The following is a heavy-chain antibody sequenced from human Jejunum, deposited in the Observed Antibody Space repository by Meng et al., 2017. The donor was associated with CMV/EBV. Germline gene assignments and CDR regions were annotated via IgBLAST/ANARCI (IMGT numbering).Heavy chain of an antibody. CDR2: IYHSGST. CDR3: ARQLTMIRGGHFDF. Sequence: GDSINNGNWTSWVRQPPGKGMEWIGEIYHSGSTNYNPSLKRRVTISIDTSQNRFSLNVNSVTAADTAIYYCARQLTMIRGGHFDFWGQGTLVTVSS. CDR1: GDSINNGNW. D-gene: IGHD3-10*01. J-gene: IGHJ4*02. V-gene: IGHV4-4*02.